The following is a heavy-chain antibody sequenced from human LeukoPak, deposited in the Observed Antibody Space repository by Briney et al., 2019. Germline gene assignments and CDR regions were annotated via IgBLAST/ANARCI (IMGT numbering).Heavy chain of an antibody. D-gene: IGHD3-16*01. V-gene: IGHV5-51*01. CDR1: GYSFTSYW. CDR2: IYPGDSDT. Sequence: GESLQISCKGSGYSFTSYWIGWVRPLPGKGLEWMGIIYPGDSDTRYSPSFQGQVTISADKSISTAYLQWSSLKASDTAMYYCARRGLYVWGSCPPKYYFDYWGQGTLVTVSS. CDR3: ARRGLYVWGSCPPKYYFDY. J-gene: IGHJ4*02.